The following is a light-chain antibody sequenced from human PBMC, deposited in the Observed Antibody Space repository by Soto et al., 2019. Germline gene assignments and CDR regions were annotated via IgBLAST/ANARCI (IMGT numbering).Light chain of an antibody. Sequence: DIVMTQSPDSLAVSLGERATINCKSSQSVLYSSNNKNYLAWYQQKPGQPPKLLIYWASTRESGVPDRFSGSESVTDLTLTISSLQAEDVAVYYCQQYYSTPLPFGGGTKVAIK. CDR2: WAS. CDR3: QQYYSTPLP. V-gene: IGKV4-1*01. CDR1: QSVLYSSNNKNY. J-gene: IGKJ4*01.